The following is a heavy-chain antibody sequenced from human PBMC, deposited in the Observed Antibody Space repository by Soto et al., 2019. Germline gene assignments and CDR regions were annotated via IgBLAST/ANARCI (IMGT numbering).Heavy chain of an antibody. CDR2: IYHSGST. Sequence: PSETLSLTCAVYGGSFSGYYWSWIRQPPGKGLEWIGYIYHSGSTYYNPSLKSRVTISVDRSKNQFSLKLSSVTAADTAVHYCARYLYYYDSSGYPSGCWFDPWGQGTLVTVSS. CDR1: GGSFSGYY. CDR3: ARYLYYYDSSGYPSGCWFDP. J-gene: IGHJ5*02. D-gene: IGHD3-22*01. V-gene: IGHV4-34*01.